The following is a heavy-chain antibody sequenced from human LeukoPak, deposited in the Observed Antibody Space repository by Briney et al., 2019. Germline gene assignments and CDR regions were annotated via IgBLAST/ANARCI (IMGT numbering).Heavy chain of an antibody. D-gene: IGHD1-26*01. CDR2: INPNSGGT. CDR1: GYTFTGYY. J-gene: IGHJ6*02. V-gene: IGHV1-2*02. CDR3: ARGAGATRSFDYYGMDV. Sequence: GASVKVSCRASGYTFTGYYMHWVRQAPGQGLEWMGCINPNSGGTNYAQKFQGRVTMTRDTSISTAYMELSRLRSDDTAVYYCARGAGATRSFDYYGMDVWGQGTTVTVSS.